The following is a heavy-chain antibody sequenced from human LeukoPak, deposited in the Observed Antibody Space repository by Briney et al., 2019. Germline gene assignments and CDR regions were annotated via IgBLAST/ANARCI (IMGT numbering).Heavy chain of an antibody. D-gene: IGHD1-26*01. J-gene: IGHJ3*02. CDR3: ARESSGSYYRGAFDI. Sequence: LAGRSLRLSCAASGFTFSKYGMHWVRQAPGKGLEWVSVIYSGGSTYYADSVKGRFTISRDNSKNTLYLQMNSLRAEDTAVYYCARESSGSYYRGAFDIWGQGTMVTVSS. V-gene: IGHV3-NL1*01. CDR2: IYSGGST. CDR1: GFTFSKYG.